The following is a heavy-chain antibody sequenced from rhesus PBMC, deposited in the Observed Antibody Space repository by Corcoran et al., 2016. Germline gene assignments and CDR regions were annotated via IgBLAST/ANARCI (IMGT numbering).Heavy chain of an antibody. CDR2: IGGSSGRT. CDR1: GYSISSGYG. D-gene: IGHD4-4*01. Sequence: QVQLQESGPGLVTPSETLSLTCAVSGYSISSGYGWRWIRQPPGKGLGWIGYIGGSSGRTNYNPSRKSRVTISKDTSKNQFSLKLSSVTAADTAVYYCARDAYGSYLDYWGQGVLVSVSS. CDR3: ARDAYGSYLDY. V-gene: IGHV4-127*01. J-gene: IGHJ4*01.